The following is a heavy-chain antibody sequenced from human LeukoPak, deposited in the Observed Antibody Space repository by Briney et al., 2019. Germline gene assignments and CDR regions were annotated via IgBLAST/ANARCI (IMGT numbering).Heavy chain of an antibody. CDR1: GYTFTGYY. V-gene: IGHV1-2*02. D-gene: IGHD2-2*01. Sequence: ASVKVSCKASGYTFTGYYMHWVRQAPGQGLEWMGWINPNSGGTNYAQKFQGRVTMTRDTSISTAYMKLSRLRSDDTAVYYCARDFTGYCSSTSCYSPKRLYYYMDVWGKGTTVTVSS. CDR2: INPNSGGT. CDR3: ARDFTGYCSSTSCYSPKRLYYYMDV. J-gene: IGHJ6*03.